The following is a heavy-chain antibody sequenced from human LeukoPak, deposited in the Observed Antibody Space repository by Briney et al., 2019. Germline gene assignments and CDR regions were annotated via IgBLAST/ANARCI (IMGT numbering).Heavy chain of an antibody. CDR3: SRDWGYYYYYGMDV. V-gene: IGHV3-30*03. D-gene: IGHD3-16*01. J-gene: IGHJ6*02. CDR1: GFTFSSYG. Sequence: PGRSLRLSCAASGFTFSSYGIHWVRQAPGKGLEWVAVISYDGSSKYYADSVKGRFTISRDNFKNTLYLQMNSLKPEDTAVYYCSRDWGYYYYYGMDVWGQGTTVTVSS. CDR2: ISYDGSSK.